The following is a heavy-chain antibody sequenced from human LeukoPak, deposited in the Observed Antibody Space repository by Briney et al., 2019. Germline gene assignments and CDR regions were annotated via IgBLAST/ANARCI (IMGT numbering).Heavy chain of an antibody. J-gene: IGHJ6*02. D-gene: IGHD1-7*01. V-gene: IGHV1-18*01. Sequence: GASVKVSCKASGYTFPSYGISWVRQAPGQGLEWMGWISAYNGNTNYAQKLQGRVTMTTDTSTSTAYVELRSLRSEDTAVYYCARGPEGWNSPEDYYYGMDVWGQGTTVTVSS. CDR1: GYTFPSYG. CDR2: ISAYNGNT. CDR3: ARGPEGWNSPEDYYYGMDV.